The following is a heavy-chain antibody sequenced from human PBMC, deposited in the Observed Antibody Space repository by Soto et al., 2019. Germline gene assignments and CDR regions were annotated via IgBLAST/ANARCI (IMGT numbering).Heavy chain of an antibody. CDR3: AGDQDASSSFYYYYGMDV. V-gene: IGHV1-18*01. D-gene: IGHD6-6*01. CDR1: GYTFTSYG. Sequence: QVQLVQSGAEVKKPGASVKVSCKASGYTFTSYGISWVRQAPGQGLEWMGWISAYNGNTNYAQKLQGRVTMTTDTTTSTAYMELRSLRSDDTAVYYCAGDQDASSSFYYYYGMDVWGQGTTVTVSS. J-gene: IGHJ6*02. CDR2: ISAYNGNT.